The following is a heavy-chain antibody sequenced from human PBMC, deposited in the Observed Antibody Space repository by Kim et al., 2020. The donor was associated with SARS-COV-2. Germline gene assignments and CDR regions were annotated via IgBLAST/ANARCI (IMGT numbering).Heavy chain of an antibody. Sequence: ASVKVSCKASGYTFTSYGISWVRQAPGQGLEWMGWISAYNGNTNYAQKLQGRVTMTTDTSTSTAYMELRSLRSDDTAVYYCARDQVRWTMVRGVKAWFDPWGQGTLVTVSS. CDR3: ARDQVRWTMVRGVKAWFDP. D-gene: IGHD3-10*01. CDR2: ISAYNGNT. CDR1: GYTFTSYG. V-gene: IGHV1-18*01. J-gene: IGHJ5*02.